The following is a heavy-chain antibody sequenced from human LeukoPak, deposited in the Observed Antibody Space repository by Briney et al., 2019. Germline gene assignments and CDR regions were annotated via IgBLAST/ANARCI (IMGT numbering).Heavy chain of an antibody. D-gene: IGHD1-1*01. J-gene: IGHJ4*02. CDR2: IDRSGST. Sequence: TSETLSLTCAVYGGSFSGYSWTWIRQPPGKGLEWIGEIDRSGSTNYNPSLKSRPTISVDTSKNQFSLKLSSVTAADTAVYYCARGSATGLAYWGQGNLVTVS. V-gene: IGHV4-34*01. CDR3: ARGSATGLAY. CDR1: GGSFSGYS.